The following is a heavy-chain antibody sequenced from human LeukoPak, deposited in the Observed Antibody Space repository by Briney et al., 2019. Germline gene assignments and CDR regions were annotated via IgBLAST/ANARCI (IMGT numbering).Heavy chain of an antibody. Sequence: ASVKVSCKASGYTFTSYDINWVRQATGQGLEWMGWMNPNSGNTGYAQKFQGRVTMTEDASTDTAYMELSSLRSEDTAVYYCATLSSDYGDRSEGWGQGTLVTVSS. CDR1: GYTFTSYD. D-gene: IGHD4-17*01. V-gene: IGHV1-8*02. J-gene: IGHJ4*02. CDR2: MNPNSGNT. CDR3: ATLSSDYGDRSEG.